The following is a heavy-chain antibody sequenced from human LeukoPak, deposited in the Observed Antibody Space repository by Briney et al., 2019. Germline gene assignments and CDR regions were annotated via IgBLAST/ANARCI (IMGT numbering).Heavy chain of an antibody. CDR3: ARVEGDYVWGSKAPAYYFDY. V-gene: IGHV4-59*01. CDR2: IYYSGST. D-gene: IGHD3-16*01. CDR1: GGSISSYY. J-gene: IGHJ4*02. Sequence: SETLSLTCTVSGGSISSYYWSWIRQPPGKGLEWIGYIYYSGSTNYNPSLKSRVTIPVDTSKNQFSLKLSSVTAADTAVYYCARVEGDYVWGSKAPAYYFDYWGQGTLVTVSS.